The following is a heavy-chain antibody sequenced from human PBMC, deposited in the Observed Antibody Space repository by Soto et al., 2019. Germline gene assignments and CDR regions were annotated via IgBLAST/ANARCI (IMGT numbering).Heavy chain of an antibody. CDR3: AMYQGREGRNMFIY. J-gene: IGHJ4*02. V-gene: IGHV3-9*01. CDR2: INWKSDI. CDR1: GFTFDDNA. Sequence: SGGSLRLSCTVSGFTFDDNAMHWVRQSPGKGLEWVAGINWKSDIGYTDSVKSRFTISRDNAENSLYLQMNTARAEDTALYYCAMYQGREGRNMFIYWGQGTQVTVSS. D-gene: IGHD3-16*01.